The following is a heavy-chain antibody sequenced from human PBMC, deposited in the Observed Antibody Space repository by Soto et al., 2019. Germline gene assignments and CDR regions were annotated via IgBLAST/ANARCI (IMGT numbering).Heavy chain of an antibody. J-gene: IGHJ4*02. V-gene: IGHV4-30-4*01. CDR2: INYSGNT. CDR1: GGSISSAENF. Sequence: QVQLQESGPGLVRPSQTLSLRCSVSGGSISSAENFWSWVRQPPGKGLEWIGYINYSGNTYFNPSLQSRLAISVDTSNSQFSLRLTSVTAADTAVYYCARASGDSSGYSFDYWGQGTLVTVSS. CDR3: ARASGDSSGYSFDY. D-gene: IGHD3-22*01.